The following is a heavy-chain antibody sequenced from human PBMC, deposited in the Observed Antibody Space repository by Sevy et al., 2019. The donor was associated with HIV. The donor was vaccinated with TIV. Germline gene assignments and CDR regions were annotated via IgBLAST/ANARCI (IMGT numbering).Heavy chain of an antibody. J-gene: IGHJ5*02. CDR2: IYYSGST. D-gene: IGHD1-26*01. CDR3: ARASASGSYVEWFAP. V-gene: IGHV4-59*01. Sequence: SETLSLTCTVSGGSISSYYWSWIRQPPGKGLEWIGYIYYSGSTNYNPSLKSRVTISVDTSKNQFSLKLSSVTAADTAVYYCARASASGSYVEWFAPWGQGTLVTVSS. CDR1: GGSISSYY.